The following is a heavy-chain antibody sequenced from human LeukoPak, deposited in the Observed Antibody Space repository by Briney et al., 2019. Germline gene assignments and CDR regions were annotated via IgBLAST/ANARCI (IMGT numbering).Heavy chain of an antibody. D-gene: IGHD4-23*01. CDR3: ARDAGDSGGWYLDS. CDR2: IYHGGIT. Sequence: PSETLSLTCTVSGASISDYYWSWIRQSPGKGLEWIGYIYHGGITKYNPSLKGRVTMSIDMPKNQFFLRLTSVTAADTAVYFCARDAGDSGGWYLDSWGQGTLVSVSS. V-gene: IGHV4-59*01. J-gene: IGHJ4*02. CDR1: GASISDYY.